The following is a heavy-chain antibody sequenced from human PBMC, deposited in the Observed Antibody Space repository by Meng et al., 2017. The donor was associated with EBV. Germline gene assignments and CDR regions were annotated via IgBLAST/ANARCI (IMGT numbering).Heavy chain of an antibody. Sequence: VHLVQAGAGVKKPGASGKVSCKSSGYTFTIYAMHWERQAPGQRLGWMGWINPDNGNKKNSQKFQRRVTITRDTSASTAYMELSSLRSEDTAVYYCARRGGVADWFDPWGQGTLVTVSS. CDR2: INPDNGNK. CDR1: GYTFTIYA. V-gene: IGHV1-3*01. CDR3: ARRGGVADWFDP. J-gene: IGHJ5*02. D-gene: IGHD2-15*01.